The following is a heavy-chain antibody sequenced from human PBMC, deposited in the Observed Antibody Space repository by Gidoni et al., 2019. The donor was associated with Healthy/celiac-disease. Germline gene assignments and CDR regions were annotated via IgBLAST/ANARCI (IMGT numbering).Heavy chain of an antibody. CDR2: ISSSSSYI. CDR3: ARDTTPNGYGYFDY. D-gene: IGHD1-1*01. CDR1: GFTFSSYS. J-gene: IGHJ4*02. Sequence: EVQLVESGGGLVKPGGSLRLSCAASGFTFSSYSMNWVRQAPGKGLEWVSSISSSSSYIYYADSVKGRFTISRDNAKNSLYLQMNSLRAEDTAVYYCARDTTPNGYGYFDYWGQGTLVTCLL. V-gene: IGHV3-21*01.